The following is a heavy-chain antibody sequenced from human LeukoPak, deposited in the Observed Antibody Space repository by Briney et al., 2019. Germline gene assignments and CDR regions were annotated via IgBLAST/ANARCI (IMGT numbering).Heavy chain of an antibody. J-gene: IGHJ6*02. D-gene: IGHD2-8*01. CDR2: ISYDGSNK. Sequence: SGGSLRLSCAASGFTFSSYAMHWVRQAPGKGLEWVAVISYDGSNKYYADSVKGRFTISRDNSKDTLYLQMNSLRAEDTAVYYCASLMVDYYYGMDVWGQGTTVTVSS. V-gene: IGHV3-30*04. CDR1: GFTFSSYA. CDR3: ASLMVDYYYGMDV.